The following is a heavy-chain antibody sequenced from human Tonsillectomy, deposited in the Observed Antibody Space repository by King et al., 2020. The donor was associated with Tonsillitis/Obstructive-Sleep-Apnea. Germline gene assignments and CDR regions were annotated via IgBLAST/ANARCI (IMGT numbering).Heavy chain of an antibody. CDR1: GFPLTTSGVG. D-gene: IGHD3-10*01. V-gene: IGHV2-5*01. CDR2: IYWNDDK. Sequence: ITLKESGPTLVKPTQTLTLTCTFSGFPLTTSGVGVGWIRQPPGKALEWLALIYWNDDKSHSPSLMSRITITKDTSENQVVLTMTNMDPVDTATYYRAPSFKGETCFDYWGQGTLVTVSS. CDR3: APSFKGETCFDY. J-gene: IGHJ4*02.